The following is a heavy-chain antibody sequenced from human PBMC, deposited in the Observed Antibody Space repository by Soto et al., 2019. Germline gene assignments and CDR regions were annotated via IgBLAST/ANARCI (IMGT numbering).Heavy chain of an antibody. CDR3: ARVVFSSSSVTFFYYGMDV. D-gene: IGHD6-6*01. Sequence: EVQLLESGGGLVQPGGSLRLSCAASGFTFSSYAMSWVRQAPGKGLEWVSGISGSGGSRNYADSVKGRFTISRDNSKNTLYLQMNSLRAEDTAVYYCARVVFSSSSVTFFYYGMDVWGQGTTVTVSS. V-gene: IGHV3-23*01. CDR1: GFTFSSYA. J-gene: IGHJ6*02. CDR2: ISGSGGSR.